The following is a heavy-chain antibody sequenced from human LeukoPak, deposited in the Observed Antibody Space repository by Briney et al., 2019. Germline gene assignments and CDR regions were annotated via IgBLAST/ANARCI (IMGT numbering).Heavy chain of an antibody. CDR2: IKEDGSEK. CDR3: ARTIRGY. CDR1: GYTFSNYW. V-gene: IGHV3-7*02. D-gene: IGHD3-10*01. J-gene: IGHJ4*02. Sequence: GGSLRLSCAASGYTFSNYWMSWVRQAPGKGLEWVANIKEDGSEKYYVDSVKGRFTISRDNAKNSLYLQMNSLRAEDTAVYYCARTIRGYWGQGTLVTVSS.